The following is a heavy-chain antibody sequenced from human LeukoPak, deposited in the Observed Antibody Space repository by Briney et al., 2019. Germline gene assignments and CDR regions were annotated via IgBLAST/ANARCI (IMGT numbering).Heavy chain of an antibody. V-gene: IGHV3-30*04. D-gene: IGHD6-19*01. Sequence: GRSLRLSCAASGFTFRTSPMHWVRQAPGKGLEWVEVMSGDGSIKYYTDSVRGRFTISRDNSKNTLYLQMDSLRGEDTAVYFCARSKRSGWTPFDYWGQGTLVTVSS. CDR2: MSGDGSIK. CDR1: GFTFRTSP. CDR3: ARSKRSGWTPFDY. J-gene: IGHJ4*02.